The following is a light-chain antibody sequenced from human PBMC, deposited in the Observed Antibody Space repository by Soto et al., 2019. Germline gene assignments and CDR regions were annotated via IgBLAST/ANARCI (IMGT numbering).Light chain of an antibody. CDR3: QQYNSSPQT. J-gene: IGKJ1*01. CDR1: QSVRSSY. CDR2: GAS. V-gene: IGKV3-20*01. Sequence: IVMTHSPGTLSVSPWERATLSCRASQSVRSSYLAWYQQKPGQAPRLLIYGASSRATGIPDKFSGSGSGTDFTLTISRLEPDDFGVYFCQQYNSSPQTFGQGTKVDIK.